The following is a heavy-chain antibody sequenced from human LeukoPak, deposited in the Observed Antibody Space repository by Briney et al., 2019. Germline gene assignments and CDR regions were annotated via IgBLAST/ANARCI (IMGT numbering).Heavy chain of an antibody. CDR1: SSTFDDYN. D-gene: IGHD6-6*01. Sequence: HPGRSLRLSCIVSSSTFDDYNMHWVRQAPGKGLEYVSSIGSGGYRFYGGSVKGRFSISRDNSQNTVYLQMNSLRGEDTAIYFCAKKLPDASSYFDFWGQGILVTVSS. CDR2: IGSGGYR. J-gene: IGHJ4*02. CDR3: AKKLPDASSYFDF. V-gene: IGHV3-9*01.